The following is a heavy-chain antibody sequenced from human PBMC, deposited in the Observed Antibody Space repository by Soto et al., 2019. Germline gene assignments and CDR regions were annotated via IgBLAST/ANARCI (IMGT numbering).Heavy chain of an antibody. CDR3: AKDKSPTVATPLGMDV. CDR1: GFTLSSYG. V-gene: IGHV3-30*18. J-gene: IGHJ6*02. D-gene: IGHD4-17*01. Sequence: GGSLRLSCAASGFTLSSYGMHWVRQAPGRGLEWVAVISYDGSNKYYADSVKGRFTISRDNSKNTLYLQMNSLRAEDTAVYYCAKDKSPTVATPLGMDVWGQGTTVTVSS. CDR2: ISYDGSNK.